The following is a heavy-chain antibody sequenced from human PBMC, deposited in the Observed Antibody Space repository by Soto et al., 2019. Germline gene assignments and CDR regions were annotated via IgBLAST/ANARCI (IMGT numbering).Heavy chain of an antibody. CDR1: AFSFSTSW. J-gene: IGHJ5*02. CDR2: INPDGRTI. D-gene: IGHD2-2*01. V-gene: IGHV3-74*01. CDR3: ARNCGSTNCLRS. Sequence: GGSLRLSCAASAFSFSTSWMHWVRQAPGEGLVWVSRINPDGRTINYADSVKGRFTISRDNAKNSLYLQMNSLRAEDTAVYYCARNCGSTNCLRSWGQGTLVTVSS.